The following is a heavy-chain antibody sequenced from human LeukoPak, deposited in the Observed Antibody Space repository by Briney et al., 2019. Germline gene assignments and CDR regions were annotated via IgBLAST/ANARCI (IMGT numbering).Heavy chain of an antibody. CDR1: GFTFSSYA. CDR2: ISSNGGST. D-gene: IGHD3-10*01. J-gene: IGHJ6*02. Sequence: GGSLRLSCSASGFTFSSYAMHWVRQAPGKGLEYVSAISSNGGSTYYADSVKGRFTISRDNSKNTQYLQMSSLRAEDTAVYYCVKGDHLWFGGPHYYYGMDVWGQGTTVTVSS. CDR3: VKGDHLWFGGPHYYYGMDV. V-gene: IGHV3-64D*06.